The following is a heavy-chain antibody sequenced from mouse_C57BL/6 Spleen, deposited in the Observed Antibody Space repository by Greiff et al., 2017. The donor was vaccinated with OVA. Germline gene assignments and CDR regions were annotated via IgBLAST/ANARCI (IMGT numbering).Heavy chain of an antibody. J-gene: IGHJ1*03. Sequence: VQLQQPGAELVKPGASVKMSCKASGYTFTSYWITWVKQRHGQGLEWIGDIYPGSGSPNYNEKFKSKATLTVDTSSSTAYMQLSSLTSEDSAVYYCARHYGSSYRYFDVWGTGTTVTVSS. CDR3: ARHYGSSYRYFDV. V-gene: IGHV1-55*01. CDR2: IYPGSGSP. CDR1: GYTFTSYW. D-gene: IGHD1-1*01.